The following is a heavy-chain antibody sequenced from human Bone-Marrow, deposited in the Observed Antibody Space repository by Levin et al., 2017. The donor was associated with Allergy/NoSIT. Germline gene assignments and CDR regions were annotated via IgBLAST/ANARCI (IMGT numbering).Heavy chain of an antibody. D-gene: IGHD4-17*01. J-gene: IGHJ4*02. CDR2: IYHGGRT. V-gene: IGHV4-4*02. Sequence: SETLSLTCTVSGGSISSSTWWSWVRQSPGTGLEWIGEIYHGGRTTYNPSLKSRFPMSVDKSKSQFSLKLSSVPAADTAVYYCARDPLDYGTNSGNYWGQGTLVTVS. CDR1: GGSISSSTW. CDR3: ARDPLDYGTNSGNY.